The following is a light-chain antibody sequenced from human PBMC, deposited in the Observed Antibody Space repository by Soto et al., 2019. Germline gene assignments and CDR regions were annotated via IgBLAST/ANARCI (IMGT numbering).Light chain of an antibody. J-gene: IGKJ4*01. CDR3: QHRYNWPLT. V-gene: IGKV3-11*01. CDR2: DAS. Sequence: DIVLTQSPATLSLSPGERATLSCRASQSISSVLAWYQQKPGQAPRLRIYDASNRATGIPARFSGSGSGTDFTLTISSLEAEDFAVYYCQHRYNWPLTFGGGSKVEIK. CDR1: QSISSV.